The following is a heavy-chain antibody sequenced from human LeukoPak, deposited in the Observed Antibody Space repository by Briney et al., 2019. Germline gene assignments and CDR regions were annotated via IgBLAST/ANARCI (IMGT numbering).Heavy chain of an antibody. Sequence: GGSLRLSCAASGFTFSSYAMSWVRQAPGKGLEWVSAISVSGGNTYYADSVKGRFTISRDNSKNTLYLQMNSLRAEDTAVYYCAKASAMIVVVSKHFDYWGQGTLVTVSS. J-gene: IGHJ4*02. D-gene: IGHD3-22*01. CDR3: AKASAMIVVVSKHFDY. CDR2: ISVSGGNT. V-gene: IGHV3-23*01. CDR1: GFTFSSYA.